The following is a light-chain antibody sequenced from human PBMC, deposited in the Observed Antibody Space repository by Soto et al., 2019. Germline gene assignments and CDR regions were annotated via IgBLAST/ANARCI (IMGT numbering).Light chain of an antibody. CDR2: DAS. J-gene: IGKJ2*01. CDR1: QSVGDY. V-gene: IGKV3-11*01. Sequence: EIVLTQSPATLSLSLGERATLSCRASQSVGDYLAWYQQQPGQPPRLLISDASNRAAGIPARFSGSGSGTDFTLTISSLAPEDFAVYYCQQRGNLYTFGQGTKLEIK. CDR3: QQRGNLYT.